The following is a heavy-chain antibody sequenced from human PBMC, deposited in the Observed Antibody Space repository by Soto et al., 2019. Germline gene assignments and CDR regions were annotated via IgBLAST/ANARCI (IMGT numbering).Heavy chain of an antibody. J-gene: IGHJ6*02. CDR3: ARGGGYGYYYYGMDV. CDR1: GYTFTSYY. CDR2: INPSGGST. D-gene: IGHD5-18*01. V-gene: IGHV1-46*01. Sequence: ASVKVSCKASGYTFTSYYMHWVRQAPGQGLEWMGIINPSGGSTSYAQKFQGRVTMTRDTSTSTVYMELSSLGSEDTAVYYCARGGGYGYYYYGMDVWGQGTTVTVSS.